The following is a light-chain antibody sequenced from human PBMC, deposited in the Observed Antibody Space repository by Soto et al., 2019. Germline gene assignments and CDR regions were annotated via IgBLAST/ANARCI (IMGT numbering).Light chain of an antibody. CDR1: QGISNY. V-gene: IGKV1-27*01. CDR2: AAS. J-gene: IGKJ3*01. CDR3: QKYNSAPLI. Sequence: DIQMTQSPYSMSASVGDRVTITCRASQGISNYLAWYQQKQGKVPNLLIFAASTLQSGVPSRFSGSGSGTDFPLTISSLQPEDVATYYCQKYNSAPLIFGPGTKVDI.